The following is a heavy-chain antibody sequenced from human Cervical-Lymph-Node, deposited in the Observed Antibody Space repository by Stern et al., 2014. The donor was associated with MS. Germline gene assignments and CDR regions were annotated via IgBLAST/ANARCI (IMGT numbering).Heavy chain of an antibody. V-gene: IGHV4-61*02. CDR1: GGSISSGSYY. D-gene: IGHD6-19*01. J-gene: IGHJ4*02. Sequence: QVQLVESGPGLVKPSQTLSLTCTVSGGSISSGSYYWSWIRQPAGKGLEWIGRIYTSGSTNYNPSFKSRVTISIDTSKNQFSLKLSFVTAADTAVYYCARGYSSGWHNYFDYWGQGTLVTVSS. CDR2: IYTSGST. CDR3: ARGYSSGWHNYFDY.